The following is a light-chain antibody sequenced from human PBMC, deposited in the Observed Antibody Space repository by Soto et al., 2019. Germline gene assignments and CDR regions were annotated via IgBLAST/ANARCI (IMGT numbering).Light chain of an antibody. Sequence: EIVLTQSPGTLSLSPGERATLSCRASQSVSSNYLAWYRRKPGQAPRLLIYGASNRATDIPGRFSGSGSGTYFTLTITRREPEDFAVYYCQQYGSSPPTFGPGTRVEIK. CDR3: QQYGSSPPT. CDR1: QSVSSNY. J-gene: IGKJ1*01. V-gene: IGKV3-20*01. CDR2: GAS.